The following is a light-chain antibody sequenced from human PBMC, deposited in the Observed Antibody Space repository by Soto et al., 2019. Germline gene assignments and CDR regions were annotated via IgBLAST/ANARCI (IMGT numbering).Light chain of an antibody. CDR1: SGHSNYA. V-gene: IGLV4-69*01. CDR3: QTWDTGISVV. J-gene: IGLJ2*01. CDR2: LNNDGSH. Sequence: QPVLTQSPSASASLGASVKLTCTLSSGHSNYAIAWHQQQPEKGPRYLMKLNNDGSHSKGDGIPDRFSGSSSGAERYLTISSLQSEDESDYYCQTWDTGISVVFGGGTKLTVI.